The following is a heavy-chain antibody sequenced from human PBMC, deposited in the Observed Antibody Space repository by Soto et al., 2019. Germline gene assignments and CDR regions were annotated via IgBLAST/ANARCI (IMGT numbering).Heavy chain of an antibody. CDR3: ARRYCSSTSCYGAFDI. V-gene: IGHV3-64*01. J-gene: IGHJ3*02. Sequence: LRLSCAASGFTFSSYAMHWVRQAPGKGLEYVSAISSNGSSTYYANSVKGRFTISRDNSKNTLYLQMGSLRAEDMAVYYCARRYCSSTSCYGAFDIWGQGTMVTVSS. CDR2: ISSNGSST. CDR1: GFTFSSYA. D-gene: IGHD2-2*01.